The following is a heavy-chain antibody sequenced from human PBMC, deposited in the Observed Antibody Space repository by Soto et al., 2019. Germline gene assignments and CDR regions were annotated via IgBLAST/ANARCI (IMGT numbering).Heavy chain of an antibody. V-gene: IGHV3-7*01. CDR3: AKNNRYCSSTNCFVFDY. CDR2: IKQDGSVK. D-gene: IGHD2-2*01. J-gene: IGHJ4*02. Sequence: EVQLVESGGGLVQPGGSLRLSCAASGFTFNNYWMSWVRQAPGKGLEWVANIKQDGSVKYYVDSVKGRFTISRDNAKNSLYLQMNSLRAEDTAVYYCAKNNRYCSSTNCFVFDYWGQGTLVTVSS. CDR1: GFTFNNYW.